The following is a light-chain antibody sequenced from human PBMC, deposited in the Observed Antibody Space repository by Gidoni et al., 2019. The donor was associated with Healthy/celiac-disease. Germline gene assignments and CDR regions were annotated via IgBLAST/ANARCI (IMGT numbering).Light chain of an antibody. CDR3: MQALRTPPYT. Sequence: VTTHSPLSLPVTPREPASISCRSSQSLLHSNGCNYLDWYLQKPRQSPQLLIYLGSNRASVVPDSISSSGSGAEFTLKISRVEAEDVGVYYYMQALRTPPYTFGQGTKLEIK. CDR1: QSLLHSNGCNY. CDR2: LGS. J-gene: IGKJ2*01. V-gene: IGKV2-28*01.